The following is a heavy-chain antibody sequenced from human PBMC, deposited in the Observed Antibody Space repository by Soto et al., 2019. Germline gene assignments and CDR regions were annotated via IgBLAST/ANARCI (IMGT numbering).Heavy chain of an antibody. CDR1: GFTFSSYG. V-gene: IGHV3-30*18. CDR2: ISYDGSNK. Sequence: QVQLVESGGGAVQPGRSLRLSCAASGFTFSSYGMHWVRQAPGKGLEWVAVISYDGSNKYYADSVKGRFTISRDNSKNTLYLQMNSLRAEDTAVYYCAKDLDIITMGPLGMDVWGQGTTVTVSS. J-gene: IGHJ6*02. D-gene: IGHD3-10*01. CDR3: AKDLDIITMGPLGMDV.